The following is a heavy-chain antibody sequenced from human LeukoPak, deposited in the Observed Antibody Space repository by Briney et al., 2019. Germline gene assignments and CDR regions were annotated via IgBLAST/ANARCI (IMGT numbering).Heavy chain of an antibody. Sequence: PSETLSLTCAVYGGSFSGYYWGWIRQPPGKGLEWIGSIYYSGSTYYNPSLKSRVTISVDTSKNQFSLKLSSVTAADTAVYYCARQAIAVAGTRDLLAFDIWGQGTMVTVSS. CDR2: IYYSGST. J-gene: IGHJ3*02. V-gene: IGHV4-39*01. CDR1: GGSFSGYY. CDR3: ARQAIAVAGTRDLLAFDI. D-gene: IGHD6-19*01.